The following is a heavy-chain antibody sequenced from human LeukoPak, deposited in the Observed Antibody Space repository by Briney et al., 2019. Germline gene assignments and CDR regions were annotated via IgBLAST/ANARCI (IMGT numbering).Heavy chain of an antibody. V-gene: IGHV3-21*01. CDR2: ISSSSSYI. D-gene: IGHD6-6*01. CDR3: ARTLEYSSDAFDI. CDR1: GFTFSSYS. Sequence: TGGSLRLSCAASGFTFSSYSMNWVRQAPGKGLEGVSSISSSSSYIYYADSVKGRFTISRDNAKNSLYLQMNSLRAEDTAVYYCARTLEYSSDAFDIWGQGTMVTVSS. J-gene: IGHJ3*02.